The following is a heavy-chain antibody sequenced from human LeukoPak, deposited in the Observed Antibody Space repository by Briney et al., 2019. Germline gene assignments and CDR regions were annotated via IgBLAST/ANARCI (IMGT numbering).Heavy chain of an antibody. J-gene: IGHJ2*01. CDR3: ARDRDSSGWFRGYFDF. CDR1: GGSITSYY. V-gene: IGHV4-59*01. Sequence: TPETLSLTCTVSGGSITSYYWNWIRQSPGKELEWIGYIFYRGNTNYNPSLKSRVTITVDTNKNQFSLTLTSVTTADTAIYYCARDRDSSGWFRGYFDFWGRGTLVAVSS. CDR2: IFYRGNT. D-gene: IGHD6-19*01.